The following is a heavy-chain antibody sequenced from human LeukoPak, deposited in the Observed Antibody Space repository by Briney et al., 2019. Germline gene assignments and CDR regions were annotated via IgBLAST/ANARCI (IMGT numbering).Heavy chain of an antibody. CDR1: GGSISSGSYY. CDR2: IYYSGST. Sequence: PSETLSLTCTVSGGSISSGSYYWGWIRQPPGKGLEWIGSIYYSGSTYYNPSLKSRVTISVDTSKNQFSLKLSSVTAADTAVYYCARLLSGYVSWARYNWFDPWGQGTLVTVSS. D-gene: IGHD5-12*01. CDR3: ARLLSGYVSWARYNWFDP. V-gene: IGHV4-39*01. J-gene: IGHJ5*02.